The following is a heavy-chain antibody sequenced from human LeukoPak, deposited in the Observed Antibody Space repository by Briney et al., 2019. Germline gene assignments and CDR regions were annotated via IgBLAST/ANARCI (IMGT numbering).Heavy chain of an antibody. D-gene: IGHD5-12*01. CDR1: GFTFSNYW. CDR3: ARGYAGGYFDL. V-gene: IGHV3-74*01. Sequence: PGGSLRLSCAASGFTFSNYWMHWVRQGPGKGLVWVSRINSDGGNTAYADSVKGRFTISRDNAKNTLSLQMNSLRAEDTAVYYCARGYAGGYFDLWGRGTLVTVSS. CDR2: INSDGGNT. J-gene: IGHJ2*01.